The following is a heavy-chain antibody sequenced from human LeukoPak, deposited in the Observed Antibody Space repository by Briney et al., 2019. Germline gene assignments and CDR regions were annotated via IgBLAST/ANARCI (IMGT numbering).Heavy chain of an antibody. CDR3: AKDLSSSWYRYYGMDV. D-gene: IGHD6-13*01. CDR1: GFTFDDYG. CDR2: INWNGGST. V-gene: IGHV3-20*04. Sequence: PGGSLRLSCAASGFTFDDYGMSWVRQAPGKGLEWVSGINWNGGSTGYADSVKGRFTISRDNAKNSLYLQMNSLRAEDTAVYYCAKDLSSSWYRYYGMDVWGQGTTVTVSS. J-gene: IGHJ6*02.